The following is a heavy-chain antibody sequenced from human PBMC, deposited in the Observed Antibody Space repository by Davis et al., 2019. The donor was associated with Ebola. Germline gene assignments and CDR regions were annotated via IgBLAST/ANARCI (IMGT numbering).Heavy chain of an antibody. V-gene: IGHV4-34*01. D-gene: IGHD3-22*01. CDR2: INHSGST. Sequence: SETLSLTCAVYGGSFSGYYWSWIRQPPGKGLEWIGEINHSGSTNYNPSLKSRVTISVDTSKNQFSLKLSSVTAADTAVYYCASLLTYYYDSSGYYRTAYFDYWGQGTLVTVSS. J-gene: IGHJ4*02. CDR3: ASLLTYYYDSSGYYRTAYFDY. CDR1: GGSFSGYY.